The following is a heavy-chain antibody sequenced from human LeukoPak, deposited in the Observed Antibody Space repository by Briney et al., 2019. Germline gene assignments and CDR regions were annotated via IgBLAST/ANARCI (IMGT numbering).Heavy chain of an antibody. V-gene: IGHV4-59*08. Sequence: PSETLSLTCTVSGGSISSYYWSWIRQPPGKGLEWIGYIYYSGSTNYNPSLKSRVTISVDTSKNQFSLKLSSVTAADTAVYYCARQGSSSWYDTTFDYWGQGTLVTVSS. CDR1: GGSISSYY. CDR2: IYYSGST. CDR3: ARQGSSSWYDTTFDY. D-gene: IGHD6-13*01. J-gene: IGHJ4*02.